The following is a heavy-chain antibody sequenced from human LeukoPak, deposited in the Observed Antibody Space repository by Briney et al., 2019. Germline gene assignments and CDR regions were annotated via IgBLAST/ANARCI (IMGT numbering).Heavy chain of an antibody. V-gene: IGHV1-46*01. J-gene: IGHJ6*03. D-gene: IGHD2-2*01. CDR3: ARGLKSFSQDCSSTSCYVYYYYMDV. CDR2: INPIVGST. Sequence: ASVKVSCKASGYTFTSYYMHWVRQAPGQGREWMGIINPIVGSTSYAQKFQGRVTMTRDTSTGTVYMELSSLRSEDTAVYYCARGLKSFSQDCSSTSCYVYYYYMDVWGKGTTVTVSS. CDR1: GYTFTSYY.